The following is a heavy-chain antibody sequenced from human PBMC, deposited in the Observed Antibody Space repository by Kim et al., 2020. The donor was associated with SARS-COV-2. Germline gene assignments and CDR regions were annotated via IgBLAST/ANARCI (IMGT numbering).Heavy chain of an antibody. CDR3: AKDTTSLYYYGSGSYVN. V-gene: IGHV3-9*01. D-gene: IGHD3-10*01. Sequence: VKGRFTISRDNAKNSLYLQMNSLRAEDTALYYCAKDTTSLYYYGSGSYVNWGQGTLVTVSS. J-gene: IGHJ4*02.